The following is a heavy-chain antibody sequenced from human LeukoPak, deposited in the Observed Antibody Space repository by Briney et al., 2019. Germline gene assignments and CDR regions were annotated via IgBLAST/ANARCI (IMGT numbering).Heavy chain of an antibody. Sequence: SETLSLTCAVYGGCFSGYYWSWIRQPPGKGLEWIGEINHSGSTNYNPSLKSRVTISVDTSKNQFSLKLSSVTAADTAVYYCARGRSIVGATGTWFDPWGQGTLVTVSS. CDR1: GGCFSGYY. J-gene: IGHJ5*02. V-gene: IGHV4-34*01. CDR3: ARGRSIVGATGTWFDP. CDR2: INHSGST. D-gene: IGHD1-26*01.